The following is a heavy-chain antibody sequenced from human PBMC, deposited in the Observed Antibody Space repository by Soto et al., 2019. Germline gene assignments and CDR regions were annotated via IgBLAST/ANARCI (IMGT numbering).Heavy chain of an antibody. CDR3: ARETEDWFDP. V-gene: IGHV1-46*01. CDR2: INPRSGST. Sequence: ASVKVSCKASGNTFISYNIHWVRQAPGQGLEWMGIINPRSGSTTFAQNFQGRATVTGDTSTSTVYMELSSLRSEDTAVYFCARETEDWFDPWGQGTLVTVSS. J-gene: IGHJ5*02. CDR1: GNTFISYN.